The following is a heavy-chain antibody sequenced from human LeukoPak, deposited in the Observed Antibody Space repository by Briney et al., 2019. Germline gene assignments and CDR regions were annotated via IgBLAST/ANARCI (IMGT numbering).Heavy chain of an antibody. Sequence: PRASVKVSCKASGYSFTNYGFNWVRQAPGQGLEWMGWISAYNGNTNYAQKLQGRVTMTTDTYTTTAYMELRSLRSDDTAVYYCARDSSGYPRDASDYWGQGTLVTVSS. D-gene: IGHD3-22*01. J-gene: IGHJ4*02. CDR3: ARDSSGYPRDASDY. V-gene: IGHV1-18*01. CDR2: ISAYNGNT. CDR1: GYSFTNYG.